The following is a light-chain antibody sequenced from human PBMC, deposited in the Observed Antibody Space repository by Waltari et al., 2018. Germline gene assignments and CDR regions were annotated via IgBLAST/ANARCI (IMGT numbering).Light chain of an antibody. CDR3: QQRSSWPIFT. CDR1: QSVSRY. Sequence: EMVLTQSPATLSLSPGERATLSCRASQSVSRYLAWYQQKPGQAPRLLIYDASNRATGIPARFSGSVSGTDFTLTISSLEPEDFAVYYCQQRSSWPIFTFGPGTKVDIK. J-gene: IGKJ3*01. CDR2: DAS. V-gene: IGKV3-11*01.